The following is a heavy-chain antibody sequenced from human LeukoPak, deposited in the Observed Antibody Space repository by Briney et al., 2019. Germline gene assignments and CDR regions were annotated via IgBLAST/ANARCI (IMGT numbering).Heavy chain of an antibody. CDR1: GFTFSSYS. CDR3: ARDRCSGGSCYNNWFDP. CDR2: ISSSSSYI. Sequence: GGSLRLSCAASGFTFSSYSMNWVRQAPGKGLECVSSISSSSSYIYYADSVKGRFTISRDNAKNSLYLQMNSLRAEDTAVYYCARDRCSGGSCYNNWFDPWGQGTLVTVSS. J-gene: IGHJ5*02. V-gene: IGHV3-21*01. D-gene: IGHD2-15*01.